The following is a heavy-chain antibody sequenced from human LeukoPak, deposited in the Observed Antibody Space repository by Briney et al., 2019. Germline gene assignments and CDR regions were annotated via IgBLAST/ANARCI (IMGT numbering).Heavy chain of an antibody. J-gene: IGHJ5*02. CDR1: GYTFTSYD. CDR2: MNPNSGNT. Sequence: ASVKVSCKASGYTFTSYDINWVRQATGQGLEWMGWMNPNSGNTGYAQKFQGRVTITRNTSISTAYMELSSLRSEDTAVYYCARDYGITMVRGVIRSWFDPWGQGTLVTVSS. CDR3: ARDYGITMVRGVIRSWFDP. D-gene: IGHD3-10*01. V-gene: IGHV1-8*03.